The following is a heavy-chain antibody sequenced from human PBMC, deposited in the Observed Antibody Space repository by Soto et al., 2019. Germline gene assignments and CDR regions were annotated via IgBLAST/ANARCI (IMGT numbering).Heavy chain of an antibody. J-gene: IGHJ6*03. V-gene: IGHV4-34*01. Sequence: SETLSLTCAVYGGSFSGYYWSGIRQPPGKGLEWIGEINHSGSTNYNPSLKSRVTISVDTSKNQFSLKLSSVTAADTAVYYCARETHGFDIVVVPAAIGYYMDVWGKGTTVTVSS. CDR2: INHSGST. CDR1: GGSFSGYY. CDR3: ARETHGFDIVVVPAAIGYYMDV. D-gene: IGHD2-2*02.